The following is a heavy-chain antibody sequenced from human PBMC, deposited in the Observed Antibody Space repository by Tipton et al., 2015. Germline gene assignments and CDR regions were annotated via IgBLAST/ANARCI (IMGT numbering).Heavy chain of an antibody. D-gene: IGHD3-9*01. J-gene: IGHJ4*02. V-gene: IGHV4-38-2*01. CDR1: AYSISSDYY. CDR2: ISHGGNT. Sequence: TLSLTCAVSAYSISSDYYWVWIRQPPGKGLEWIGTISHGGNTFYNPALKSRFPISADTSKNQFSLRLSSVTAADTAVYYCACHDYDLLTRDYQTVDYWGQGTLVTVSS. CDR3: ACHDYDLLTRDYQTVDY.